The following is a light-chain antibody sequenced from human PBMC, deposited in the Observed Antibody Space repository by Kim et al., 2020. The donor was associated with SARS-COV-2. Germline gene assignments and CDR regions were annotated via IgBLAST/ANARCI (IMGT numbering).Light chain of an antibody. CDR3: SSYAGRNSYV. J-gene: IGLJ1*01. CDR1: SSDVGGYTY. CDR2: EIT. Sequence: GQSVTISCTGTSSDVGGYTYVSWYQQQPGKAPKLMIYEITKRPSGVPDRFSGSKSGNTASLTVSGLQAEDEADYYCSSYAGRNSYVFGTGTKVTVL. V-gene: IGLV2-8*01.